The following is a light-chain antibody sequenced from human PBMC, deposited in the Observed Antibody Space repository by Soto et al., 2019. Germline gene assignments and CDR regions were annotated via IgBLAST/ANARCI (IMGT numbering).Light chain of an antibody. J-gene: IGKJ4*01. Sequence: EIVMTQFPATLSESPGERVTLSCRASQSVSTNVAWYQQKPGQAPRLLIYGASSRATGIPDRFSGGGSGTDFTLTIGRLEPEDFAVYYCQQYAGSPLTFGGGTKVDIK. CDR3: QQYAGSPLT. V-gene: IGKV3-20*01. CDR2: GAS. CDR1: QSVSTN.